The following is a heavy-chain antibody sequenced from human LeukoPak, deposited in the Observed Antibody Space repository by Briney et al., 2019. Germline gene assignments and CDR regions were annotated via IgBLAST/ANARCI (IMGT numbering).Heavy chain of an antibody. Sequence: GGSLRLSCAASGFTFSSYAMSWVRQAPGKGLEWVSSISSSISYIYYADSVKGRFTISRDNAKNSLYLQMNSLRAEDTAVYYCARGRYGDYTLDYWGQGTLVTVSS. CDR3: ARGRYGDYTLDY. D-gene: IGHD4-17*01. J-gene: IGHJ4*02. CDR1: GFTFSSYA. CDR2: ISSSISYI. V-gene: IGHV3-21*01.